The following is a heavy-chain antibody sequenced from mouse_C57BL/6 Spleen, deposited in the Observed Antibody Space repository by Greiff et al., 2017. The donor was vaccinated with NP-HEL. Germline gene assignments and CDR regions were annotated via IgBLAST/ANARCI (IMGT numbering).Heavy chain of an antibody. V-gene: IGHV1-61*01. J-gene: IGHJ4*01. CDR1: GYTFTSYW. Sequence: QVQLKQPGAELVRPRSSVKLSCKASGYTFTSYWMDWVKQRPGQGLEWIGNIYPSDSETHYNQKFKDKATLTVDKSSSTAYMQLSSLTSEDSAVYYCARTDYYAMDYWGQGTSVTVSS. CDR3: ARTDYYAMDY. CDR2: IYPSDSET.